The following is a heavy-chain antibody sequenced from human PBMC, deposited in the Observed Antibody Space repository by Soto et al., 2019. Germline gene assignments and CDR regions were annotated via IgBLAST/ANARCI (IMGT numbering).Heavy chain of an antibody. CDR3: ATDKFGAGRVGVHS. CDR1: GDTSTIYT. V-gene: IGHV1-69*08. D-gene: IGHD3-10*01. Sequence: QVQLVQSGAEVKKPGASLRVSCETSGDTSTIYTITWVRQAPGQGLQWMGRIVPVLRLTNYAQEFQGRLTITADSSTNTAHIDLTSLTSEDTAVYYCATDKFGAGRVGVHSWGQGTLVIVSS. J-gene: IGHJ5*02. CDR2: IVPVLRLT.